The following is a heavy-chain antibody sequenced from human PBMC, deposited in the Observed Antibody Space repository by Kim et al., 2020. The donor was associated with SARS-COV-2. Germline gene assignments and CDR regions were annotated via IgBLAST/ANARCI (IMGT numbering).Heavy chain of an antibody. V-gene: IGHV3-48*03. J-gene: IGHJ4*02. Sequence: KGRYTISRDNAKNSLYLQMNSRRAEDTAVYYCARDNSYYYDSSGYLFDYWGQGTLVTVSS. D-gene: IGHD3-22*01. CDR3: ARDNSYYYDSSGYLFDY.